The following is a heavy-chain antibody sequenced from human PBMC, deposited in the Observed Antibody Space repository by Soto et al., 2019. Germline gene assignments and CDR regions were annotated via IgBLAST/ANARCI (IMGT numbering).Heavy chain of an antibody. V-gene: IGHV1-8*01. CDR1: GYTFTSYD. CDR3: ARVVYCSGGSCYLPFDY. D-gene: IGHD2-15*01. Sequence: ASVKVSCKASGYTFTSYDINWVRQDTGQGLEWMGWMNPNSGNTGYAQKFQGRVTMTRNTSISTAYMELSSLRSEDTAVYYCARVVYCSGGSCYLPFDYWGQGTLVTVSS. CDR2: MNPNSGNT. J-gene: IGHJ4*02.